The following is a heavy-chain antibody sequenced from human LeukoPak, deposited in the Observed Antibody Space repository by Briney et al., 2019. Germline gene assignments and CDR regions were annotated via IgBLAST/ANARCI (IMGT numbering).Heavy chain of an antibody. Sequence: PSETLSLTCTVSGGSTSSYYWSWTRQPAGKGLEWIGRIDTSGNTNYNPSLKSRITVSVDTSKNQVSLKLSSVTAADTAVYYCASYSSSSGYFFDCWGQGTLVTVSS. J-gene: IGHJ4*02. D-gene: IGHD6-6*01. CDR1: GGSTSSYY. CDR2: IDTSGNT. V-gene: IGHV4-4*07. CDR3: ASYSSSSGYFFDC.